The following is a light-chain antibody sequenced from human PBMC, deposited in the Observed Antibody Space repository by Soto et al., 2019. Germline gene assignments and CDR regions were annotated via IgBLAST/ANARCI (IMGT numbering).Light chain of an antibody. CDR2: DTS. CDR3: QQRSSWPT. Sequence: EIVLTQSPATLSLSPGERATLSCRASQSVNSYLAWYQQKCGQAPRLLIYDTSNSATGVPDRFSGSGSGTDLTLTISSLEPEDFAVYYCQQRSSWPTFGQGTRLEIK. V-gene: IGKV3-11*01. CDR1: QSVNSY. J-gene: IGKJ2*01.